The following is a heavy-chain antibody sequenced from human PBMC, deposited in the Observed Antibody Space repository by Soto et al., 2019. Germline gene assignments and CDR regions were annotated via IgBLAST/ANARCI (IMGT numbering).Heavy chain of an antibody. Sequence: GASVKVSCKASGYTFTSYGISWVRQAPGQGLEWMGWISAYNGNTNYAQKLQGRVTMTTDTSTSTAYMELSRLRSDDTAVYYCARDSSPSLRTAGNYYYYYGMDVWGQGTTVPVSS. CDR3: ARDSSPSLRTAGNYYYYYGMDV. CDR1: GYTFTSYG. CDR2: ISAYNGNT. J-gene: IGHJ6*02. D-gene: IGHD6-13*01. V-gene: IGHV1-18*01.